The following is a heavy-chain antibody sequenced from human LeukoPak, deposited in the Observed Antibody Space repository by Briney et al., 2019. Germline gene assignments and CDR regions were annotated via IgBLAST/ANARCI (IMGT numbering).Heavy chain of an antibody. CDR2: INPNSGGT. CDR1: GYSFTGYY. Sequence: ASVKVSCKASGYSFTGYYMHWVRQAPGQGLEWMGWINPNSGGTNYAQKFQGRVTMTRDTSISTAYMELSGLRSDDTAVYYCARVHHYYGSWSLDYWGQGTLVTVSS. V-gene: IGHV1-2*02. J-gene: IGHJ4*02. CDR3: ARVHHYYGSWSLDY. D-gene: IGHD3-10*01.